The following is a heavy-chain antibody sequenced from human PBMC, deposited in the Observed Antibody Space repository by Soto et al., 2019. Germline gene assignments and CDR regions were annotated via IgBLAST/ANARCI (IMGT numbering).Heavy chain of an antibody. J-gene: IGHJ4*02. Sequence: EVQLVESGGGLVQPGGSLRLSCAASGFTFSSYAMHWVRQAPGKGLEYVSGISRNGGSTYYANSVKGRFTISRDNSKSTLYLQVGSLRAEDMAVYYCARSGLPFDYWGQGTPVTVSS. CDR2: ISRNGGST. D-gene: IGHD2-21*02. CDR3: ARSGLPFDY. V-gene: IGHV3-64*01. CDR1: GFTFSSYA.